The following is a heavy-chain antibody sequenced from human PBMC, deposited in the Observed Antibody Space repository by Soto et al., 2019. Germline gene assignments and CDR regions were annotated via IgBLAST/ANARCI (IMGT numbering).Heavy chain of an antibody. V-gene: IGHV4-34*01. CDR1: DGNIVCHY. CDR2: INHSGST. D-gene: IGHD5-12*01. Sequence: LQPKPLTCSVDDGNIVCHYWSWISKKTGKGLGWIGEINHSGSTNYNPSLTRRVTIPVDTSKNQFSLKLSSVTAADTAVYYCARGPGRDGYNRWYFDYWGQGTLVTVSS. CDR3: ARGPGRDGYNRWYFDY. J-gene: IGHJ4*02.